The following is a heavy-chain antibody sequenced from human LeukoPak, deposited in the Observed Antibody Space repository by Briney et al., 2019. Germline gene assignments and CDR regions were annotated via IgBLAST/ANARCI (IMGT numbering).Heavy chain of an antibody. Sequence: GGSLRLTCAASGFTFSSYSMNWVRQAPGKGLEWVSSISSSSYIYYADSVKGRFTISRDNSKNTLYLQMNSLRAEDTAVYYCAKGPTTFGVVSTFDPWGQGTLVTVSS. CDR3: AKGPTTFGVVSTFDP. D-gene: IGHD3-3*01. CDR2: ISSSSYI. V-gene: IGHV3-21*04. CDR1: GFTFSSYS. J-gene: IGHJ5*02.